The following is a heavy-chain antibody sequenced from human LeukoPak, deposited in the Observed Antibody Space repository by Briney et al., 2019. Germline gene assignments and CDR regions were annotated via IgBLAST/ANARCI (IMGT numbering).Heavy chain of an antibody. J-gene: IGHJ4*02. CDR1: GGSISSGGYY. Sequence: SETLSLTCTVSGGSISSGGYYWSWIRQHPGKGLEWIGHIYYTGSTYYNPSLKSRVTISLDTSKNQFSLKLSSVTAADTAVYYCARDNEWLDYWGQGTLVTVSS. CDR3: ARDNEWLDY. D-gene: IGHD6-19*01. V-gene: IGHV4-31*03. CDR2: IYYTGST.